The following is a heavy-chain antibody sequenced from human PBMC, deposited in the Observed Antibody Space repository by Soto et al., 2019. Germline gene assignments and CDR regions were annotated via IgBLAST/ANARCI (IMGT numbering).Heavy chain of an antibody. J-gene: IGHJ4*02. D-gene: IGHD4-17*01. Sequence: GGSLRLSCAASGFTFSSYAMHWVRQAPGKGLEWVAVISYDGSNKYYADSVKGRFTISRDNSKNTLYLQMNSLRAEDTAVYYCARDLQSTTVVTYDFDYWGQGTLVTVSS. V-gene: IGHV3-30*04. CDR1: GFTFSSYA. CDR3: ARDLQSTTVVTYDFDY. CDR2: ISYDGSNK.